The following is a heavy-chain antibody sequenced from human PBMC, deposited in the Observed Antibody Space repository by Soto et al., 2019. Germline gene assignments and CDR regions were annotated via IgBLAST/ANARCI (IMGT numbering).Heavy chain of an antibody. CDR1: GYTFTSYD. CDR3: ARAGQWLDNWFDP. V-gene: IGHV1-8*01. CDR2: MNPNSGNT. J-gene: IGHJ5*02. D-gene: IGHD6-19*01. Sequence: ASVKVSCKASGYTFTSYDINWVRQATGQGLEWMGWMNPNSGNTGYAQKFQGGVTMTRNTSISTAHMELSSLRSEDTAVYYCARAGQWLDNWFDPWGQGTLVTVSS.